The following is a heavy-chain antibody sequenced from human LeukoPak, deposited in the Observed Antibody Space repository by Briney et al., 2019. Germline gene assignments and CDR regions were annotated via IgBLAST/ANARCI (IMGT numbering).Heavy chain of an antibody. CDR1: GGSISSYY. Sequence: ASETLSLTCTVSGGSISSYYWGWIRQPPGKGLEWIGYIYYSGSTNYNPSLKSRVTISVDTSKNQFSLKLSSVTAADTAVYYCASLAYGYGDYGGLDYWGQGTLVTVSS. CDR3: ASLAYGYGDYGGLDY. CDR2: IYYSGST. D-gene: IGHD4-17*01. J-gene: IGHJ4*02. V-gene: IGHV4-59*01.